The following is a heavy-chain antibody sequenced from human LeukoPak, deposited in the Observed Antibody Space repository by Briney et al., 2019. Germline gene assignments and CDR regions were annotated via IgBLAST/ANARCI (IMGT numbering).Heavy chain of an antibody. Sequence: SVKVSCKASGGTFSSNAISWVRQAPGQGLEWMGGIIPIFGIANYAQKFQDRVTITADKSTSTAYMELSSLRSEDTAVYYCARGLRGAVVVVAAPLYYYYMDVWGKGTTVTVSS. CDR2: IIPIFGIA. CDR3: ARGLRGAVVVVAAPLYYYYMDV. J-gene: IGHJ6*03. V-gene: IGHV1-69*10. D-gene: IGHD2-15*01. CDR1: GGTFSSNA.